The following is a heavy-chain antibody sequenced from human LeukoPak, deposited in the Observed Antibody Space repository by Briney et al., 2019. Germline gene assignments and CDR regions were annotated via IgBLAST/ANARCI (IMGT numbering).Heavy chain of an antibody. J-gene: IGHJ6*03. Sequence: SETLSLTCTVSGGSISSYYWSWIRQPPGKGLEWIGYIYYSGSTNYNPSLKSRVTISVDTSKNQFSLKLSSVTAADTAVYYCARGAWFGESGDYYYYMDVWGKGTTVTVSS. V-gene: IGHV4-59*01. CDR2: IYYSGST. CDR1: GGSISSYY. CDR3: ARGAWFGESGDYYYYMDV. D-gene: IGHD3-10*01.